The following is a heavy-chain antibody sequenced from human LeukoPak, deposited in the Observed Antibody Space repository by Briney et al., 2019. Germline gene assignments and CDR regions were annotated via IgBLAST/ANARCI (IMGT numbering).Heavy chain of an antibody. CDR1: GFTFSSYE. CDR2: ISSSGSTI. V-gene: IGHV3-48*03. Sequence: GGSLRLSCAASGFTFSSYEMNWVRQAPGKGLEWVSYISSSGSTIYYADSVKGRFTISRDNAKNSLYLQMNSLRAEDTAVYYCAGGTTISGSQSPYDAFDIWGQGTMVTVSS. D-gene: IGHD1-26*01. J-gene: IGHJ3*02. CDR3: AGGTTISGSQSPYDAFDI.